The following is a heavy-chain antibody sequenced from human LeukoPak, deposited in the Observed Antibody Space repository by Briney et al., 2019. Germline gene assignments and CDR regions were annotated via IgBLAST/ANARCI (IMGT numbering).Heavy chain of an antibody. CDR1: GGSITSYY. CDR3: AREDLAAAGFDY. J-gene: IGHJ4*02. V-gene: IGHV4-4*07. D-gene: IGHD6-13*01. CDR2: IYTSGSN. Sequence: SETLSLTCTVSGGSITSYYWSWIRQPAGKGLEWIGRIYTSGSNNYNPSLKSRVTISVDKPKNQFTLKLSAVTAADTAVYYCAREDLAAAGFDYWGQGTLVTVSS.